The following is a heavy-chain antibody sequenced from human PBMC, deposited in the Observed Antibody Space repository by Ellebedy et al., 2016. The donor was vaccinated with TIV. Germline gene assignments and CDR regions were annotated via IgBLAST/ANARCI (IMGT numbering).Heavy chain of an antibody. CDR2: ISSSGSTI. CDR1: GFIFSSYE. CDR3: ARDFDDGDYDLRYFDY. V-gene: IGHV3-48*03. J-gene: IGHJ4*02. D-gene: IGHD4-17*01. Sequence: PGGSLRLSCAASGFIFSSYEMNWVRQAPGKGLEWVSYISSSGSTIYYADSVKGRFTISRDNAKNSLYLQMNSLRAEDTAVYYCARDFDDGDYDLRYFDYWGQGTLVTVSS.